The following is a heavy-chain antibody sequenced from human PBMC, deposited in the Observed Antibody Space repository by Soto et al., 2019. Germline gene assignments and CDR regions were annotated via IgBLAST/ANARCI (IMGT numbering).Heavy chain of an antibody. D-gene: IGHD3-10*01. V-gene: IGHV4-59*08. CDR1: GGSISSYY. Sequence: QVQLQESGPGLVKPSETLSLTCTVSGGSISSYYWSWIRQPPGKGLEWIGYIYYSGSTNYNPSLKSRVRISVATSKNKSSRKLSSVTAADTAVYYCARLVRGGVGWFDPWGQGTLVTVSS. CDR3: ARLVRGGVGWFDP. CDR2: IYYSGST. J-gene: IGHJ5*02.